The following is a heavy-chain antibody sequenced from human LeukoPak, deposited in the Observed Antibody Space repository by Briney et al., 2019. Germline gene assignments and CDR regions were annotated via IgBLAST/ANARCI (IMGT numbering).Heavy chain of an antibody. CDR2: ISGSGGST. D-gene: IGHD5-18*01. Sequence: GGSLRLSCAASGFTFSSYAMSWVRQAPGKGLEWVSGISGSGGSTYYADSVKGRFTISRDNSKNTLYLQMNSLRVEDTAVYYCAKRIQSAMATGYWGQGTLVTVSS. CDR1: GFTFSSYA. CDR3: AKRIQSAMATGY. V-gene: IGHV3-23*01. J-gene: IGHJ4*02.